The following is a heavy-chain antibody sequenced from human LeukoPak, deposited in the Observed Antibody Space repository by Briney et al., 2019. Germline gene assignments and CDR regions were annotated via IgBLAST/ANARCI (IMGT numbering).Heavy chain of an antibody. D-gene: IGHD3-9*01. Sequence: PSETLSLTCTVSGDSITINNYYWGWIRQPPGKGLEWIGNIYFSGSTYYNPSLKSRVTMSVDTSKNQFSLKLSSVTAADTTVYFCASQEYDVLTGSVFDYWGQGTLVTVSS. CDR2: IYFSGST. CDR3: ASQEYDVLTGSVFDY. CDR1: GDSITINNYY. V-gene: IGHV4-39*01. J-gene: IGHJ4*02.